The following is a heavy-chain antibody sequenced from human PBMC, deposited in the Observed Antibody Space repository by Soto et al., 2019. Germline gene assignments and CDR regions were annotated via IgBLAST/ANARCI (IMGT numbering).Heavy chain of an antibody. CDR2: ISSSSSTI. D-gene: IGHD5-18*01. J-gene: IGHJ4*02. CDR1: GFTFSSYS. V-gene: IGHV3-48*01. CDR3: ARRYGSCFDY. Sequence: SLRLSCAASGFTFSSYSMNWVRQAPGKGLEWVSYISSSSSTIYYADSVKGRFTISRDNAKNSLYLQMNSLRAEDTAVYYCARRYGSCFDYWGQGTLVTVSS.